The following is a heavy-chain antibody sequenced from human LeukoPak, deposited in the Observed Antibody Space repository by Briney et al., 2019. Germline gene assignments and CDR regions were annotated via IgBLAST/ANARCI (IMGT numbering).Heavy chain of an antibody. V-gene: IGHV5-51*01. CDR2: IYPGDSDI. D-gene: IGHD3-16*01. J-gene: IGHJ4*02. CDR3: ARPHYYDSIGYYFDS. CDR1: GYSFTNYW. Sequence: GGSLRLSCKGSGYSFTNYWIGWVRQMPGNGLEWMGIIYPGDSDIRYSPSFQGQVTISVDKSISTAYLQWSSLKASDTATYYCARPHYYDSIGYYFDSWGQGTLVTVSS.